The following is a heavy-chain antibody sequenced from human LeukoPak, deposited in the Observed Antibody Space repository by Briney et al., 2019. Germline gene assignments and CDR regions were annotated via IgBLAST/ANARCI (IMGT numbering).Heavy chain of an antibody. CDR2: IKQDGSEK. D-gene: IGHD2-21*02. J-gene: IGHJ2*01. V-gene: IGHV3-7*03. CDR3: VRDTAVAAKFGNWHFDL. Sequence: GGSLRLSCAASGFTFSSYWMSWVRQAPGKGLEWVANIKQDGSEKYYVDSVKGRFTISRENAKNSLYLQMNSLRAEDTAVYYCVRDTAVAAKFGNWHFDLWGRGTLVTVSS. CDR1: GFTFSSYW.